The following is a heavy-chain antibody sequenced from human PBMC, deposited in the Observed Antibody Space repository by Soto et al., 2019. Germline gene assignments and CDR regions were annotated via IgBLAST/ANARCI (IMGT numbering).Heavy chain of an antibody. D-gene: IGHD1-26*01. CDR1: GFTFSNYD. J-gene: IGHJ1*01. CDR2: ISFDGSKE. V-gene: IGHV3-30*18. CDR3: AKEGYSGSYSTF. Sequence: PGGSLRLSCAASGFTFSNYDMQWVRQAPGKGLEWVAVISFDGSKEYYADSVKGRFSISRDNSKNTLYLQMNSLRVEDTAVYYCAKEGYSGSYSTFWGQGTLVTVSS.